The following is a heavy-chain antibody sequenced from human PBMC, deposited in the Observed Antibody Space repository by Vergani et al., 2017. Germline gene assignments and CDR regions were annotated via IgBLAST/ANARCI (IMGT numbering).Heavy chain of an antibody. CDR3: TRDQSHRAVAGTSGMDV. J-gene: IGHJ6*02. V-gene: IGHV3-49*04. Sequence: EVQLVESGGGLVQPGRSLRLSCTASGFTFGDYAMSWVRQAPGKGLEWVGFIRSKAYGGTTEYAASVKGRFTISRDDSKSIAYLQMNSLKTEDTAVYYCTRDQSHRAVAGTSGMDVWGQGTTVTVSS. CDR2: IRSKAYGGTT. CDR1: GFTFGDYA. D-gene: IGHD6-19*01.